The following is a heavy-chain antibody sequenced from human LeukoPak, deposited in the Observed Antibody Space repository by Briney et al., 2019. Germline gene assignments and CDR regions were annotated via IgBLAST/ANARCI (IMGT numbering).Heavy chain of an antibody. Sequence: SETLSLTCFVSGYAINIDYSWGWIRQSPGKGLEWIGVISPKGITYYNPSLRGRVTISIDTSKNQFSLKLSSVTAADTAVYYCAREAWDSRGYPPPRSGWYFDLWGRGTLVSVSS. CDR1: GYAINIDYS. CDR2: ISPKGIT. V-gene: IGHV4-38-2*02. D-gene: IGHD3-22*01. CDR3: AREAWDSRGYPPPRSGWYFDL. J-gene: IGHJ2*01.